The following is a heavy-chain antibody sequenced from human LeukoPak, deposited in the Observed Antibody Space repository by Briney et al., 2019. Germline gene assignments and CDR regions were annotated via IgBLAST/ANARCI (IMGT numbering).Heavy chain of an antibody. Sequence: GGSLRLSCTVSGFTFSSYAMSWVRQAPGKGLEWVAVISYDGSNKYYADSVKGRFTISRDNSKNTLYLQMNSLRAEDTAVYYCAKASVAGRYYYYYYMDVWGKGTTVTVSS. D-gene: IGHD6-19*01. CDR1: GFTFSSYA. J-gene: IGHJ6*03. V-gene: IGHV3-30*18. CDR2: ISYDGSNK. CDR3: AKASVAGRYYYYYYMDV.